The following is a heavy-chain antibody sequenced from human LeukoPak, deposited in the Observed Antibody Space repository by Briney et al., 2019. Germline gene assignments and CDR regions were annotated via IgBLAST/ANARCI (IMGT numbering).Heavy chain of an antibody. V-gene: IGHV3-30-3*01. CDR3: AREGSSSSFDY. CDR2: ISYDGSNK. D-gene: IGHD6-13*01. Sequence: GGSLRLSCAASGSTFSSYAMHWVRQAPGKGLEWVAIISYDGSNKYYADSVKGRFTISRDNSKNTLYLQMNSLRTEDTAVYFCAREGSSSSFDYWGQGTLVTVSS. J-gene: IGHJ4*02. CDR1: GSTFSSYA.